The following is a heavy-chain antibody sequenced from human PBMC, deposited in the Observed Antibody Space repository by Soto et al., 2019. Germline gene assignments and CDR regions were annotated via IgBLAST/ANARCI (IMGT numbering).Heavy chain of an antibody. CDR3: AREEYQMLWSAFDI. D-gene: IGHD2-2*01. J-gene: IGHJ3*02. V-gene: IGHV4-30-2*01. CDR2: IYRSGST. CDR1: GGSFSTDGYS. Sequence: QLQLQESGSGLVKPSQTLSLTCAVSGGSFSTDGYSWSWIRQPPGKGLEWIGYIYRSGSTTYNPSLKSRVTISLDRSKHQFSLKLSSVTAADTAVYYCAREEYQMLWSAFDIWGQGTMVTVSS.